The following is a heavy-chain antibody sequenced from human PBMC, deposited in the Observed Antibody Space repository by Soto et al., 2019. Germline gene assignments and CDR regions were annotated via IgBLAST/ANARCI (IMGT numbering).Heavy chain of an antibody. CDR1: GGSISSYY. CDR3: ARNYGDYVDY. D-gene: IGHD4-17*01. CDR2: IYYSGST. J-gene: IGHJ4*02. Sequence: PSETLSLTCTVSGGSISSYYWSWVRPPPGKGLECIGYIYYSGSTNYNPSLKSRITISVDTSKNQFSLKLSSVTAADTAVYYCARNYGDYVDYWGQGTLVTVSS. V-gene: IGHV4-59*08.